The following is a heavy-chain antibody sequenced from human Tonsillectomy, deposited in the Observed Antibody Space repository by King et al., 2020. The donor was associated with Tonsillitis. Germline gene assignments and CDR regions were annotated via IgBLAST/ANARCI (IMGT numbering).Heavy chain of an antibody. D-gene: IGHD2-2*01. Sequence: VTLKESGPALVKPTQTLTLTCTFSGFSLTTGGMSVHWIRQPPGKALEWLALIDWADDKYYTPSLKTRLTISKDTSKNQVVLTMTNMDPVDTATYYCTRALEVPADGIPGVWFDPWGQGTLVTVSS. J-gene: IGHJ5*02. CDR2: IDWADDK. CDR1: GFSLTTGGMS. V-gene: IGHV2-70*01. CDR3: TRALEVPADGIPGVWFDP.